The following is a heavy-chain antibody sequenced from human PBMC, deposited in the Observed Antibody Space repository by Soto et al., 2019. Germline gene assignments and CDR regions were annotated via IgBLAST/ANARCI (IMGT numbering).Heavy chain of an antibody. V-gene: IGHV3-21*01. CDR2: ITSNSIYK. Sequence: EVQLVESGGGLVKPGGSLRLSCAASGFTFSDYDMTWVRQAPGKGLEWVSSITSNSIYKYSADSLKGRFTISRDNAKNTLFLQINSLRAEDTAVYYCARDLSGGNYYYHGLDVWGQVTTVTVSS. CDR1: GFTFSDYD. CDR3: ARDLSGGNYYYHGLDV. J-gene: IGHJ6*02. D-gene: IGHD1-26*01.